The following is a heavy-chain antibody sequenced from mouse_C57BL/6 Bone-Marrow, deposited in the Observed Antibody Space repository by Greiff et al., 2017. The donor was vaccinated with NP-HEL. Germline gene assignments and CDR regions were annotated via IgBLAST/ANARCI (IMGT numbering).Heavy chain of an antibody. D-gene: IGHD4-1*01. J-gene: IGHJ2*01. CDR3: ARDPNWDDYFDD. CDR1: GFTFSSYA. CDR2: ISDGGSYT. V-gene: IGHV5-4*01. Sequence: EVHLVESGGGLVKPGGSLKLSCAASGFTFSSYAMSWVRQTPEKRLEWVATISDGGSYTYYPDNVKGRFTISRDNAKNNLYLQMSHLKSEDTAMYYCARDPNWDDYFDDWGQGTTLTVSS.